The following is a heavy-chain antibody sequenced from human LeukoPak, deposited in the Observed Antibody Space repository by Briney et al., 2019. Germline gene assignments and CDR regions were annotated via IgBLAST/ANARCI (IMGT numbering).Heavy chain of an antibody. J-gene: IGHJ6*02. Sequence: ASVKVSCKGSGYTFTNYAIHWVRQAPGQSLEWLGWINPGNGDTKYSQDFQGRVTINTDTSAATAYVELNSLTSEDTAVYYCARDRWHCRVNCDSVYYFALDVWGQGTTVTVSS. V-gene: IGHV1-3*01. CDR2: INPGNGDT. CDR3: ARDRWHCRVNCDSVYYFALDV. CDR1: GYTFTNYA. D-gene: IGHD2-15*01.